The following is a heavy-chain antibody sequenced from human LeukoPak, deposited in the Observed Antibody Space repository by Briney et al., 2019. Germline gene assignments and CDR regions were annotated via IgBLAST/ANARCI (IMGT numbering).Heavy chain of an antibody. J-gene: IGHJ3*02. CDR2: VYTSGST. Sequence: KPSETLSLTCAVYGGSFSGYYWSWIRQPPGKGLEWIGRVYTSGSTHYNPSLKTRLTMSVDTSKNQFSLKLSSVTAADTAVYYCARVITGTTTAFEIWGQGTMVTVSS. D-gene: IGHD1-7*01. CDR3: ARVITGTTTAFEI. CDR1: GGSFSGYY. V-gene: IGHV4-59*10.